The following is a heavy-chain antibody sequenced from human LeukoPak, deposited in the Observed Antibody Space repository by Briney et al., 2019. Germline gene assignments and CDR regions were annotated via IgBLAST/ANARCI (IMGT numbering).Heavy chain of an antibody. Sequence: PSETLSLTCTVSGGSISSGDYYWGWIRQPPGKGLEWIGSIYYSGSTYYNPSLKSRVTISVDTSKNQFSLKLSSVTAADTAVYYCARLSEDFWSGYYTSTIDYWGQGTLVTVSS. CDR3: ARLSEDFWSGYYTSTIDY. J-gene: IGHJ4*02. D-gene: IGHD3-3*01. V-gene: IGHV4-39*01. CDR1: GGSISSGDYY. CDR2: IYYSGST.